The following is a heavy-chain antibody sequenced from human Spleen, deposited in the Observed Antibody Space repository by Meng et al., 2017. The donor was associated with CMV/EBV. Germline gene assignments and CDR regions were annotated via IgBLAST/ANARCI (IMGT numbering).Heavy chain of an antibody. Sequence: GGSLRLSCAGSGFTFRNYWMYWVRQTPGKGLVWVSRINGDGSDTNYADSVKGRFTISRDNAKDTLYLQMDSLRAEGTAVYYCARVDEQLESLDYWGQGTLVTVSS. V-gene: IGHV3-74*01. CDR2: INGDGSDT. CDR1: GFTFRNYW. CDR3: ARVDEQLESLDY. D-gene: IGHD3-3*01. J-gene: IGHJ4*02.